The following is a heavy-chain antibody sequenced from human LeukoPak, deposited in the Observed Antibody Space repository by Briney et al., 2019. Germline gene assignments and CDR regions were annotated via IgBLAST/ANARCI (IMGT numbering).Heavy chain of an antibody. D-gene: IGHD1-14*01. CDR2: IIPIFGTA. CDR1: GGTFSSYA. J-gene: IGHJ2*01. Sequence: VASVKVSCKASGGTFSSYAISWVRQAPGQGLEWMGGIIPIFGTANYAQKFQGRVTITADESTSTAYMELSSLRSEDTAVYYCARDQAAITTPLAWSFALWGRGTLVTVSS. CDR3: ARDQAAITTPLAWSFAL. V-gene: IGHV1-69*13.